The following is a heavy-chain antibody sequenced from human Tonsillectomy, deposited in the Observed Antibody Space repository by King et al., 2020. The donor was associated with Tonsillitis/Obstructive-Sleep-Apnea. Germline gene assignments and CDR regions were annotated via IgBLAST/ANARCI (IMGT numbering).Heavy chain of an antibody. J-gene: IGHJ4*02. Sequence: VQLVESGGALVKPGGSVRLSCAASGFSLITHSMNWVRQAPGTGLEWISYISSSSTAIYYADSVKGRFTISRDNAKNSLYLQMNSLRDEDTAVYYCARERENPRRYAFGLFDSGGQGTLLTVSS. D-gene: IGHD5-24*01. V-gene: IGHV3-48*02. CDR3: ARERENPRRYAFGLFDS. CDR2: ISSSSTAI. CDR1: GFSLITHS.